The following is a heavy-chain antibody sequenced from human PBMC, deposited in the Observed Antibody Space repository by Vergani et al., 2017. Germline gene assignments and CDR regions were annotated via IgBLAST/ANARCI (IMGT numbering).Heavy chain of an antibody. Sequence: EVQLVESGGGLVQPGGSLRLSCAASGFTFSSYEMNWVRQAPGKGLEWVSYISSSGSTIYYADSVKGRFTISRVNAKNSLYLQMNSLRAEDTAVYYCARDGRITIFGVVIGYGMDVWGQGTTVTVSS. CDR1: GFTFSSYE. CDR2: ISSSGSTI. J-gene: IGHJ6*02. V-gene: IGHV3-48*03. CDR3: ARDGRITIFGVVIGYGMDV. D-gene: IGHD3-3*01.